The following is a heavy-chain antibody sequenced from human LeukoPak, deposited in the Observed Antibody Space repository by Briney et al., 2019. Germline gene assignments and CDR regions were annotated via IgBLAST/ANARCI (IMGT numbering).Heavy chain of an antibody. CDR2: FYYSGST. CDR1: GGSISSSSYY. D-gene: IGHD2-21*02. CDR3: TSVVTASSTYDY. V-gene: IGHV4-39*01. Sequence: SETLSLTCTVSGGSISSSSYYWGWIRQPPGKGLEWIGSFYYSGSTYNSPSLKSRVTISVDTSKNHFSLKLSSVTAADTAVYFCTSVVTASSTYDYWGQGTLVTVSS. J-gene: IGHJ4*02.